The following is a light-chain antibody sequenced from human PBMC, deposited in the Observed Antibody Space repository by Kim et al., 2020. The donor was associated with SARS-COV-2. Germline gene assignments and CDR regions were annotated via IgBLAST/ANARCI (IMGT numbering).Light chain of an antibody. Sequence: QSITLSGTQTTSSLGGYNFVSWYQQHPGKAPNLMIYDVSNRPSGVSNRFSASKSGNTASLTISGLQAEDEADYYCGSYTSTSTLVVFGGGTKVTVL. J-gene: IGLJ2*01. CDR3: GSYTSTSTLVV. CDR1: TSSLGGYNF. CDR2: DVS. V-gene: IGLV2-14*03.